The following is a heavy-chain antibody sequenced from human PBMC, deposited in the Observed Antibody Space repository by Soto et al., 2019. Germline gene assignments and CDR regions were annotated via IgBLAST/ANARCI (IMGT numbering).Heavy chain of an antibody. Sequence: QVQLVQSGAEVKKPGSSVKVSCKASGGTFSSYSINWVRQAPGQGLEWMGEIIPIFGTANYAQKCQGRVTITADESTGTAYMELSSLRSEDKAVYYCARDGGRHSGGIDYWGQGTLVTVSS. CDR1: GGTFSSYS. J-gene: IGHJ4*02. CDR3: ARDGGRHSGGIDY. CDR2: IIPIFGTA. D-gene: IGHD1-26*01. V-gene: IGHV1-69*01.